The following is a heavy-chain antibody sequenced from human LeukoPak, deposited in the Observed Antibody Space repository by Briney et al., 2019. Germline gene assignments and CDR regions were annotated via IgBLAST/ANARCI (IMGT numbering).Heavy chain of an antibody. CDR2: ISSSGSTI. D-gene: IGHD3-16*01. J-gene: IGHJ3*02. CDR3: ARDGPWGASGAFDI. CDR1: GFTFSSYE. Sequence: PGGSLRLSCAASGFTFSSYEMNWVRQAPGKGLEWASYISSSGSTIYYADSVKGRFTISRDNAKNSLYLQMNSLRAEDTAVYYCARDGPWGASGAFDIWGQGTMVTVSS. V-gene: IGHV3-48*03.